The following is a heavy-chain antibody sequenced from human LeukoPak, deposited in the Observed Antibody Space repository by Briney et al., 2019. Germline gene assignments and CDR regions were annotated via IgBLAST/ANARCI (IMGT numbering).Heavy chain of an antibody. J-gene: IGHJ4*02. CDR2: IIPILGIA. Sequence: SVTVSCKASGGTFSSYAISWVRQAPGQGLEWMGRIIPILGIANYAQKFQGRVTITADKSTSTAYMELSSLRSEDTAVYYCARDLGIAYDSSGYYPGRVDYWGQGTLVTVSS. D-gene: IGHD3-22*01. CDR1: GGTFSSYA. CDR3: ARDLGIAYDSSGYYPGRVDY. V-gene: IGHV1-69*04.